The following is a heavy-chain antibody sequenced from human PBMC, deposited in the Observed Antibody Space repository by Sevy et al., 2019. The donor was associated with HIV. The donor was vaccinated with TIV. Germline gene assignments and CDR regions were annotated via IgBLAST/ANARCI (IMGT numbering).Heavy chain of an antibody. CDR1: GFTFSNYY. CDR2: ISGSGSGR. CDR3: ARLCIVATMVDF. D-gene: IGHD5-12*01. V-gene: IGHV3-11*01. J-gene: IGHJ4*02. Sequence: GGSLRLSCAASGFTFSNYYMGWIRQAPGKGLEWVSYISGSGSGRYYADSVKGRLTISRDNAKKSLNLQMNSLRAEETAVYYCARLCIVATMVDFWGQGTLVTVSS.